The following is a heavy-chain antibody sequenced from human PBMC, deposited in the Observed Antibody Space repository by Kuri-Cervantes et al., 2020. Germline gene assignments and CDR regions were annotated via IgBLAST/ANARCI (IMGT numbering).Heavy chain of an antibody. CDR2: IYYSGST. CDR3: ARGPSYPWFDP. Sequence: SETLSLSCTVSGGSVSSSSYYWSWIRQPPGKGLEWIGYIYYSGSTNYNPSLKSRVTISVDTSKNQFSLKLSSVTAADTAVYYCARGPSYPWFDPWGQGTLVTVSS. V-gene: IGHV4-61*01. CDR1: GGSVSSSSYY. J-gene: IGHJ5*02.